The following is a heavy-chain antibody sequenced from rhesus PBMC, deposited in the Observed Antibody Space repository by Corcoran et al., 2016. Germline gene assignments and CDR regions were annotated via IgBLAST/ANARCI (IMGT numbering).Heavy chain of an antibody. D-gene: IGHD3-16*01. V-gene: IGHV4-76*01. CDR3: ARLVITTLDY. CDR1: GYSISSGYD. J-gene: IGHJ4*01. CDR2: IYVSSGST. Sequence: QVQLQESGPGVVKPSETLSLTCAVSGYSISSGYDWSWIRQPPGKGLDWIGYIYVSSGSTNYNPSLKNRFIISKETSKNHFSLKLSSVTAADTAVYYCARLVITTLDYWGQGVLVTVSS.